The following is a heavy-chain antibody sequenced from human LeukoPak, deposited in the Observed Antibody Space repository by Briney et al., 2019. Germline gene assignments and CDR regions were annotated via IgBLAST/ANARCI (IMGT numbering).Heavy chain of an antibody. CDR2: IKEDGSEK. V-gene: IGHV3-7*01. CDR3: ARLNWNYADY. J-gene: IGHJ4*02. D-gene: IGHD3-3*01. CDR1: GFTFTHHW. Sequence: GGSLRLSCTASGFTFTHHWMTWVRQAPGGGLEWVANIKEDGSEKDYVDSVKGRFTITRDNGKNSLYLQMNSLRGEDTAVYYCARLNWNYADYWGQGTLVTVST.